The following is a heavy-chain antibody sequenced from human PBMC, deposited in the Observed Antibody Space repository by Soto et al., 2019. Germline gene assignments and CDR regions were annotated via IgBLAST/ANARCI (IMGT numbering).Heavy chain of an antibody. J-gene: IGHJ5*02. D-gene: IGHD3-16*02. Sequence: GESLKISCKGSGYSFTSYWISWVRQMPGKGLEWMGRIDPSDSYTNYSPSFQGHVTISVDKSISTAYLQWSSLNASDTAMYYCARLLLSRVDFDPWGQGTLVTVS. CDR1: GYSFTSYW. CDR2: IDPSDSYT. CDR3: ARLLLSRVDFDP. V-gene: IGHV5-10-1*01.